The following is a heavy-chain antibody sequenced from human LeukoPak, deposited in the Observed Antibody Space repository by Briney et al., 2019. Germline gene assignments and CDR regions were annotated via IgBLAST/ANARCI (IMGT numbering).Heavy chain of an antibody. D-gene: IGHD1-1*01. CDR2: IRYDGTNK. V-gene: IGHV3-30*02. Sequence: GGSLRLSCAASGFTFSSYSMNWVRQAPGRGLEWVAFIRYDGTNKYYADSVKGRFTISRDNSKNTLYLQMNSLRAEDTAVYYCAKGYAEYFQHWGQGTLVTVSS. CDR3: AKGYAEYFQH. CDR1: GFTFSSYS. J-gene: IGHJ1*01.